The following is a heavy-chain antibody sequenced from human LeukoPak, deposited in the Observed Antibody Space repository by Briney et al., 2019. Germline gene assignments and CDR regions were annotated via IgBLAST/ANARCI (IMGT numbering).Heavy chain of an antibody. CDR2: IYYSGST. V-gene: IGHV4-59*01. CDR3: AREVGYSYGYKNAFDI. CDR1: GGSISDDS. J-gene: IGHJ3*02. D-gene: IGHD5-18*01. Sequence: SETLSLTCTVSGGSISDDSWTWIRQPPGKGLEWIGYIYYSGSTNYNPSLKSRVTISVDTSKNQFSLKLSSVTAADTAVYYCAREVGYSYGYKNAFDIWGQGTMVTVSS.